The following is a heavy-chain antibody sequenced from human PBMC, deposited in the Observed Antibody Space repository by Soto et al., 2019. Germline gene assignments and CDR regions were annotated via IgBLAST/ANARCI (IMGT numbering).Heavy chain of an antibody. D-gene: IGHD1-26*01. J-gene: IGHJ4*01. CDR2: IIPIFDTT. CDR3: ARAPILVSETPHENYVDS. V-gene: IGHV1-69*13. CDR1: GGTFSNSG. Sequence: SVKVSCKASGGTFSNSGISWVRQAPGQGLEWMGGIIPIFDTTNYAQKLQGRITIIADESTNTIYIKMSNLRSADTGVHDCARAPILVSETPHENYVDSWG.